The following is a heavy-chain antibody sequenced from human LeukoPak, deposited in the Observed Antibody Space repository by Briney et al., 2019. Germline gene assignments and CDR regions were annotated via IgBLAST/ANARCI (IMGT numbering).Heavy chain of an antibody. CDR3: ASTSYYYDSSGSYYYYYYMDV. D-gene: IGHD3-22*01. V-gene: IGHV4-4*07. J-gene: IGHJ6*03. Sequence: PSETPSLTCTVSGGSISSYYWSWIRQPAGKGLGWIGRIYTSGSTNYNPSLKSRVTMSVDTSKNQFSLKLLSVTAADTAVSYCASTSYYYDSSGSYYYYYYMDVWGKGTTVTVSS. CDR1: GGSISSYY. CDR2: IYTSGST.